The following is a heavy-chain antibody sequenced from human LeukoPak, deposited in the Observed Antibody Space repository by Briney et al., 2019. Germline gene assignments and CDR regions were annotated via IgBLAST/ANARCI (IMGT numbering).Heavy chain of an antibody. CDR2: IWCDGSNK. CDR3: GRASSGLDV. CDR1: GFTFSSYG. J-gene: IGHJ6*02. Sequence: GGSLRLSCAASGFTFSSYGMHWVRQAPGKGLEWVAVIWCDGSNKYYADSVKGRFTISRDNSKNTLYLQMNSLRAEDTAVYYCGRASSGLDVWAKGPRSPSP. V-gene: IGHV3-33*01.